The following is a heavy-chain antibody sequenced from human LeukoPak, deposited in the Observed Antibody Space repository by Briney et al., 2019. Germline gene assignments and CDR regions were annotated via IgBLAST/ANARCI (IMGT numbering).Heavy chain of an antibody. J-gene: IGHJ4*02. D-gene: IGHD3-22*01. CDR2: INPNSGGT. CDR1: GYTFTDYY. Sequence: ASVKVSCKASGYTFTDYYIHWVRQAPGQGLEWMGWINPNSGGTNYAQKLQGRVTMTTDTSTSTAYMELRSLRSDDTAVYYCARVPSYDSSGYYYWGQGTLVTVSS. CDR3: ARVPSYDSSGYYY. V-gene: IGHV1-2*02.